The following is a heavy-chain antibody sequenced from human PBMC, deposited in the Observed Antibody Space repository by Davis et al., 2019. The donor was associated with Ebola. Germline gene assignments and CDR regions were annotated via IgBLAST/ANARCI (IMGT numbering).Heavy chain of an antibody. CDR1: GGSISSSNW. J-gene: IGHJ4*02. D-gene: IGHD7-27*01. CDR3: ARMPVSTGDRATGD. V-gene: IGHV4-4*02. Sequence: MPSETLSLTCAVSGGSISSSNWWSWVRQPPGKGLEWIGEIYHSGSTNYNPSLKSRVTISVDKSKNQFSLKLNSVTAADTAVYYCARMPVSTGDRATGDWGQGTLVTVSA. CDR2: IYHSGST.